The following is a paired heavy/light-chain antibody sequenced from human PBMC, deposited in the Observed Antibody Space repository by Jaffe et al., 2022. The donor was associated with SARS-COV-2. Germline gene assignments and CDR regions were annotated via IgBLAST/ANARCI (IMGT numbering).Heavy chain of an antibody. CDR1: GFRFRDYD. V-gene: IGHV3-23*04. CDR3: AKHNVRDYDY. D-gene: IGHD4-17*01. CDR2: IGFRGADI. Sequence: EVLLVESGGGLVQPGGSLRLTCVASGFRFRDYDMSWVRQAPGKGLEWVSVIGFRGADIYYADSVKGRFTISRDNSKNALYLQMNSLRGEDSGIYYCAKHNVRDYDYWGQGTVVTVSS. J-gene: IGHJ4*02.
Light chain of an antibody. J-gene: IGKJ4*01. CDR3: QQRSIWPLT. V-gene: IGKV3-11*01. CDR2: DAS. CDR1: QSVGSY. Sequence: EVVLTQSPATLSLSPGERATLSCRASQSVGSYLNWFQQKPGQAPRPLIHDASNRATGIPARFSGSGSGTDFTLTISSLEPEDFAVYYCQQRSIWPLTFGGGTKIEIK.